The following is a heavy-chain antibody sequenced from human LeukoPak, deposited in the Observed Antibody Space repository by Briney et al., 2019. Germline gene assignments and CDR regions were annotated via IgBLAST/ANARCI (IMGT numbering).Heavy chain of an antibody. CDR3: ARDPSPVWFGELLPYEDYYYYGMDV. CDR1: GFTVSSNY. D-gene: IGHD3-10*01. CDR2: ISYDGSNK. J-gene: IGHJ6*02. V-gene: IGHV3-30-3*01. Sequence: GGSLRLSCAASGFTVSSNYMSWVRQAPGKGLEWVAVISYDGSNKYYADSVKGRFTISRDNAKNSLYLQMDSLRAEDTAVYYCARDPSPVWFGELLPYEDYYYYGMDVWGQGTTVTVSS.